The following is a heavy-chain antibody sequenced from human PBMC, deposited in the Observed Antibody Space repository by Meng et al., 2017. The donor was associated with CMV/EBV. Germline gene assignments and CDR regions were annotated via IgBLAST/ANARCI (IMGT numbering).Heavy chain of an antibody. J-gene: IGHJ6*02. CDR1: GFTFSSYA. D-gene: IGHD3-10*01. CDR3: ARNGPGLRAWGSGSYHNPRRYYGMDV. Sequence: GESLKISCAASGFTFSSYAMHWVRQAPGKGLEWVAVISYDGSNKYYADSVKGRFTISRDNSKNTLYLQMNNLRAEDTAVYYCARNGPGLRAWGSGSYHNPRRYYGMDVWGQGTTVTVSS. CDR2: ISYDGSNK. V-gene: IGHV3-30-3*01.